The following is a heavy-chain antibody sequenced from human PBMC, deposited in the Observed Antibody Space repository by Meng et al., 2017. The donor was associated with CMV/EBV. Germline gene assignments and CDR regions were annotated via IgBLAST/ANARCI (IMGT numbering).Heavy chain of an antibody. CDR1: GFTFSSYG. V-gene: IGHV3-21*01. D-gene: IGHD3-10*01. Sequence: GGSLRLSCAASGFTFSSYGMHWVRQAPGKGLEWVSSISSSSSYIYYADSVKGRFTISRDNAKNSLYLQMNSLRAEDTAVYYCARTMVRGVILYYGMDVWGQGTTVTVSS. J-gene: IGHJ6*02. CDR2: ISSSSSYI. CDR3: ARTMVRGVILYYGMDV.